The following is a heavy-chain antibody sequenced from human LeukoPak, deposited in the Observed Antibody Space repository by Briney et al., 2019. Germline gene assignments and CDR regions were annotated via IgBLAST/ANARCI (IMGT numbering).Heavy chain of an antibody. CDR1: GFTVSSSY. CDR3: ARATYYYDTSGYSY. CDR2: IYSGGST. Sequence: GGSLRLSCAASGFTVSSSYMSWVRQAQGKGLELVSVIYSGGSTYYADSVKGRFTISRDNSKNTLYLQMNSLRAEDTAVYYCARATYYYDTSGYSYWGQGTLVTVSS. J-gene: IGHJ1*01. V-gene: IGHV3-53*01. D-gene: IGHD3-22*01.